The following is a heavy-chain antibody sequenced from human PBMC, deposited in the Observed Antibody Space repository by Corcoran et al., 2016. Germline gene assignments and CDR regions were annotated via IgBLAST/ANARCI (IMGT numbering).Heavy chain of an antibody. CDR3: AKAYDFWSGYSNYYYYYGMDV. V-gene: IGHV3-23*04. CDR2: ISGSGGST. Sequence: EVQLVESGGGLVQPGGSLRLSCAASGFTFSSYAMSWVRQAPGKGLEWVSAISGSGGSTYYADSVKGRFTISRDNSKNTLYLQMNSLRAEDTAGYYCAKAYDFWSGYSNYYYYYGMDVWGQGTTVTVSS. D-gene: IGHD3-3*01. J-gene: IGHJ6*02. CDR1: GFTFSSYA.